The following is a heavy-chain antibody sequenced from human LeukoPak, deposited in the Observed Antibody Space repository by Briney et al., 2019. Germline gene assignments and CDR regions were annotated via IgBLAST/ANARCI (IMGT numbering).Heavy chain of an antibody. CDR2: FDPEDGET. J-gene: IGHJ6*02. D-gene: IGHD5-18*01. CDR1: GYTLTELS. CDR3: ATSYPQLSFGYYGMDV. Sequence: ASVKVSCKVSGYTLTELSMHWVRQAAGKGLEGVGGFDPEDGETNYAQKLQGRVTMTEDTSTDTAYMELSSLRSEDTAVYYCATSYPQLSFGYYGMDVWGQGTTVTVSS. V-gene: IGHV1-24*01.